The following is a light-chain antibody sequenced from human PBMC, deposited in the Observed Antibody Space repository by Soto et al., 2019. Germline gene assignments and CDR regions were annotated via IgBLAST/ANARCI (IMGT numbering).Light chain of an antibody. J-gene: IGLJ3*02. Sequence: QSALTQPASVSGSPGQSITISCTATSGDVGNYNLVSWYQQHPGKAPHLMIYEVSKRPSGVSNRFSGSKSGNTAPLTISGLQAEDEADYYCCAYAGGSVYVLFGGGTQLTVL. CDR1: SGDVGNYNL. CDR2: EVS. V-gene: IGLV2-23*02. CDR3: CAYAGGSVYVL.